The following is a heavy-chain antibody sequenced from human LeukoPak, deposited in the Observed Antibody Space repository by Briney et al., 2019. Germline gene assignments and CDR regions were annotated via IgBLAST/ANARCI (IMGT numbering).Heavy chain of an antibody. CDR1: GGSFSGYY. J-gene: IGHJ4*02. CDR3: ARRQRWLQYDPRFDY. CDR2: INHSGST. Sequence: TSETLSLTCAVYGGSFSGYYWSWIRQPPGKGLEWIGGINHSGSTNYNPSLKSRVTISVDTSKNQFSLKLSSVTAADTAVYYCARRQRWLQYDPRFDYWGQGTLVTVSS. D-gene: IGHD5-24*01. V-gene: IGHV4-34*01.